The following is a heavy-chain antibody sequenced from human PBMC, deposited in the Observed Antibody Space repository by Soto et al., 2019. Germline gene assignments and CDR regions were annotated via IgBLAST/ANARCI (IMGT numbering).Heavy chain of an antibody. V-gene: IGHV3-43*01. CDR2: ISWDGGST. D-gene: IGHD6-13*01. CDR1: VFTFDDYT. Sequence: PGGSLRLSCASSVFTFDDYTMHCVRQAPGKGLEWVSLISWDGGSTYYADSVKGRFTISRDNSKNSLYLQMNSLRTEDTALYYCAKEAEAGIEYWGQATLVTVSS. J-gene: IGHJ4*02. CDR3: AKEAEAGIEY.